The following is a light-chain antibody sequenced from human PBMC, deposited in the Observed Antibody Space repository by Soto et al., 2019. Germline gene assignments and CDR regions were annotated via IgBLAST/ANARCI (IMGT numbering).Light chain of an antibody. J-gene: IGLJ3*02. V-gene: IGLV2-11*01. CDR3: CSYAGSYTGV. CDR2: DVS. Sequence: QSVLTQPRSVSGSPGQSVTISCTGTSSDVGGYNYVSWYQHHPGRAPKLMIYDVSKRPSGVPDRFSGSKSVNTASLTISGLQAEDDADYYCCSYAGSYTGVFGGGTQLTVL. CDR1: SSDVGGYNY.